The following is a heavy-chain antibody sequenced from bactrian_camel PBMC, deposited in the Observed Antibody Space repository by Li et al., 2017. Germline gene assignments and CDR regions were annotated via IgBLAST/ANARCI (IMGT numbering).Heavy chain of an antibody. CDR2: IDSDGGRR. V-gene: IGHV3S6*01. D-gene: IGHD6*01. CDR1: GFTFSNYV. CDR3: VRSDGKVIAGFW. Sequence: HVQLVESGGGLVQPGGSLRLSCTASGFTFSNYVMDWVRQAPGRGLEWVSSIDSDGGRRDYADSVKGRFAISRDNAKNTVSLQMSALKFEDTARYYCVRSDGKVIAGFWWGQGTQVTVS. J-gene: IGHJ4*01.